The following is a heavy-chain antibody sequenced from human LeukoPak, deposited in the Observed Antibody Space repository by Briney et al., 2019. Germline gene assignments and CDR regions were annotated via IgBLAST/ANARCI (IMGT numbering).Heavy chain of an antibody. V-gene: IGHV4-59*01. CDR1: GGSISSYY. D-gene: IGHD5-18*01. J-gene: IGHJ6*03. CDR3: ARWGGYSYYYYMDV. Sequence: SETLSLTCTVSGGSISSYYWSWIRQPPRKGLEWIGYIYYSGSTNYNPSLKSRVTISVDTSKNQFSLKLSSVTAADTAVYYCARWGGYSYYYYMDVWGKGTTVTVSS. CDR2: IYYSGST.